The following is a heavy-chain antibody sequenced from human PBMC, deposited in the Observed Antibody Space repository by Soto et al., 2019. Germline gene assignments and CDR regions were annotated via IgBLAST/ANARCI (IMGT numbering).Heavy chain of an antibody. CDR1: GFTFDDYA. CDR3: AKGMNCNDPGAFDI. D-gene: IGHD1-1*01. CDR2: ISWNSGSI. J-gene: IGHJ3*02. Sequence: EVQLVESGGGLVQPGRSLRLSCAASGFTFDDYAMHWVRQAPGKGLEWVSGISWNSGSIGYADSVKGRFTISRDNAKNSLYLQMNSLGAEDTALYSCAKGMNCNDPGAFDIWGQGTMVTVSS. V-gene: IGHV3-9*01.